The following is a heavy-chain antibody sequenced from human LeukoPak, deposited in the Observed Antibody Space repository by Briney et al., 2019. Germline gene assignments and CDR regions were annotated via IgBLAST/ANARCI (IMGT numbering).Heavy chain of an antibody. J-gene: IGHJ5*02. CDR3: AEGRNKYYYGSGSYQFDP. D-gene: IGHD3-10*01. CDR1: VGSFSGYY. CDR2: INTSGST. V-gene: IGHV4-34*01. Sequence: PSETLSLTSAVYVGSFSGYYWSWIRQPPGKGLEWMGEINTSGSTNYTPSPKSPVTISVDTSKHQSSLKPSSVTAADTAVYYCAEGRNKYYYGSGSYQFDPWGQGTLVTVSS.